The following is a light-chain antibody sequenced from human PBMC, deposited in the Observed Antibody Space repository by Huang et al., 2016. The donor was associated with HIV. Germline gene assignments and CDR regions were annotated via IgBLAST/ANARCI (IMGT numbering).Light chain of an antibody. CDR3: QQHNSWPRT. CDR2: AAS. V-gene: IGKV3-15*01. Sequence: EIVMTQSPATLSVSPGERATLSCRASQSVGSNLAWYQQRRDKAPRLLSYAASTRAAGIPARFSGSGYGTEFTLTVSSLQSEDFAVYYCQQHNSWPRTFGQGTRV. CDR1: QSVGSN. J-gene: IGKJ1*01.